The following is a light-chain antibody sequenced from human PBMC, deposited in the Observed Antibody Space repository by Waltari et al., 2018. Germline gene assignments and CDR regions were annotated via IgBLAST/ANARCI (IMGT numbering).Light chain of an antibody. Sequence: DIVMTQSPDSLAVYLGERATITCKSSQSVLNSSNNKNSLDWYQQKPGPSPKLLIYWASTRESGVPDRFSGRGSGTAFTLTISSLQAEDVAIYYCQHYYRAPHTFGQGTKLEIK. CDR1: QSVLNSSNNKNS. CDR3: QHYYRAPHT. CDR2: WAS. V-gene: IGKV4-1*01. J-gene: IGKJ2*01.